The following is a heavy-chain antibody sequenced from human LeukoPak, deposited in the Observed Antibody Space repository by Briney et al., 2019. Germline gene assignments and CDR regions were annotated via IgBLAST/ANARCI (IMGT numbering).Heavy chain of an antibody. CDR1: GYTFTSYY. CDR2: INPSGGST. D-gene: IGHD5-18*01. V-gene: IGHV1-46*01. Sequence: GASVTVSCKASGYTFTSYYMHWVRQPPGQGVERMGIINPSGGSTSYAQKFQGRVTMTRDTSTSTVYMELSSLRSEDTAVYYCARVGHGEGTRRYSYGTNDYWGQGTLVTVSS. CDR3: ARVGHGEGTRRYSYGTNDY. J-gene: IGHJ4*02.